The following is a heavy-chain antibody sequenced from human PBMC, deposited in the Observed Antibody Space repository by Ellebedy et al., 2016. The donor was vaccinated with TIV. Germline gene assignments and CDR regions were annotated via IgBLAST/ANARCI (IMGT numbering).Heavy chain of an antibody. D-gene: IGHD4-23*01. Sequence: SETLSLTXTVSGGSITSHYWNWIRQPPGKGLEWIGYIYYTGSTNYNPSLKSRVTISLDTSMNQFSLKLNSVTAADTAVYYCAREWRVPVAGLDVWGQGTTVTVSS. CDR2: IYYTGST. CDR3: AREWRVPVAGLDV. CDR1: GGSITSHY. J-gene: IGHJ6*02. V-gene: IGHV4-59*11.